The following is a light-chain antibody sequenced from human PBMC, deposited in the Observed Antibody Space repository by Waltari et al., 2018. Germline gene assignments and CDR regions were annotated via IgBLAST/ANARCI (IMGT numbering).Light chain of an antibody. CDR3: SSYTTSSTWV. CDR1: SSAVGNYKY. V-gene: IGLV2-14*03. J-gene: IGLJ3*02. CDR2: EVS. Sequence: QSALTQPASVSGSPGQSIIISCTATSSAVGNYKYVSWYQQHPGKTPKLIIYEVSSRPSGVSSRFSGFKSDNTAFLIISGLQAEDEADYFCSSYTTSSTWVFGGGTKLTVL.